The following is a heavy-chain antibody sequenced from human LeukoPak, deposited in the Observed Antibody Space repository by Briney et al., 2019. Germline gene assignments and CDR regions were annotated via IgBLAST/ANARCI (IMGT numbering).Heavy chain of an antibody. CDR3: ARAEIVATS. CDR2: ISSSGSAI. V-gene: IGHV3-11*01. D-gene: IGHD5-12*01. J-gene: IGHJ5*02. Sequence: LSLTCAVYGGSFSGYYWSWIRQAPGKGLEWISYISSSGSAIYYADSVKGRFTISRDNAKNSLYLQMHSLRAEDTAVYYCARAEIVATSWGQGTLVTVSS. CDR1: GGSFSGYY.